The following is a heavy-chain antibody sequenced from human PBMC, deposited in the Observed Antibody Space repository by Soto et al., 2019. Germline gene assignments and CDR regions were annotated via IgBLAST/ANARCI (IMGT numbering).Heavy chain of an antibody. V-gene: IGHV2-26*01. CDR2: IFSNDDK. D-gene: IGHD2-2*01. Sequence: SGPTLVNPTETLTLTCTVSGLSLNNDRLGVSWIRQPPGKALEWLAHIFSNDDKSYSTSLKSRLTISKDTSRSQVVLTMTNMDHVDSATYYCALIKDCSRTDCYFASFLPWGPGTMLTV. CDR1: GLSLNNDRLG. CDR3: ALIKDCSRTDCYFASFLP. J-gene: IGHJ5*02.